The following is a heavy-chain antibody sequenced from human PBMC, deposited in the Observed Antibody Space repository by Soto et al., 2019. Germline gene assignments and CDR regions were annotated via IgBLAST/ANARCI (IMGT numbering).Heavy chain of an antibody. CDR3: ARSGYCSSTSCYRRPFDY. J-gene: IGHJ4*02. CDR2: IIPIFGTA. V-gene: IGHV1-69*13. Sequence: ASVKVSCKASGGTFSSYAVSWVRQAPGQGLEWMGGIIPIFGTANYAQKFQGRVTITADESTSTAYMELSSLRSEDTAVYYCARSGYCSSTSCYRRPFDYWGQGTLVTVSS. CDR1: GGTFSSYA. D-gene: IGHD2-2*01.